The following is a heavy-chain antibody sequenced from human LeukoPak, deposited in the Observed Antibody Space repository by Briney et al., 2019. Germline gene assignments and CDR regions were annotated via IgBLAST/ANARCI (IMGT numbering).Heavy chain of an antibody. Sequence: PGGSLRLSCAASGFTFDDYAMHWVRQAPGKGLEWVSGISWNSGSIGYADSVKGRFTISRDNAKNSLYLQMNSLRAEDTALYYCAKALSENSPFDYWGQGTLVTVSS. CDR3: AKALSENSPFDY. CDR1: GFTFDDYA. V-gene: IGHV3-9*01. J-gene: IGHJ4*02. D-gene: IGHD1-7*01. CDR2: ISWNSGSI.